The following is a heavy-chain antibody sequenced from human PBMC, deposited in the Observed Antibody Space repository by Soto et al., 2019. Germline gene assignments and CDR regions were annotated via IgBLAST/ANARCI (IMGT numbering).Heavy chain of an antibody. CDR2: ISYDGSNK. CDR1: GFTFSRYG. J-gene: IGHJ4*02. Sequence: PGGSLRLSCAASGFTFSRYGMHWVRQSPGKGLEWVAVISYDGSNKYYADSVKGRFTISRDNSKNTLYLQMNSLRAEDTAVYYCAKDRGGGQWLANFDYWGQGTLVTVSS. V-gene: IGHV3-30*18. D-gene: IGHD6-19*01. CDR3: AKDRGGGQWLANFDY.